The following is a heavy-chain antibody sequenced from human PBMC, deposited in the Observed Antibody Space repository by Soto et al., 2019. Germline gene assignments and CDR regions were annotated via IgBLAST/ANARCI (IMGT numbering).Heavy chain of an antibody. D-gene: IGHD2-2*03. V-gene: IGHV3-9*01. CDR3: AKDNDLDRDGPFDY. J-gene: IGHJ4*02. CDR2: ISWNSGDI. Sequence: EMQLVESGGGSVQPGRSLRLSCAASGFSFDDYGMHWVRQGPGKGLEWVPGISWNSGDIYYADSVKGRFTMSRDNAKKSLYLQMNSLRTEDTALYYCAKDNDLDRDGPFDYWGQGILVTVSS. CDR1: GFSFDDYG.